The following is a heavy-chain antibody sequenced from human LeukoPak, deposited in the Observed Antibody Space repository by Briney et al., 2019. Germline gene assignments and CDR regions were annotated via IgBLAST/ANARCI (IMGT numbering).Heavy chain of an antibody. J-gene: IGHJ3*02. CDR1: GGSISSYY. Sequence: SETLSLTCTVSGGSISSYYWSWIRQPPGKGLEWIGYIYYSGSTNYNPSLKSRVTISVDTSKNQFSLKLSSVTAADTAVYYCARKWPFDTWGQGTMVTVSS. V-gene: IGHV4-59*08. CDR3: ARKWPFDT. D-gene: IGHD5-12*01. CDR2: IYYSGST.